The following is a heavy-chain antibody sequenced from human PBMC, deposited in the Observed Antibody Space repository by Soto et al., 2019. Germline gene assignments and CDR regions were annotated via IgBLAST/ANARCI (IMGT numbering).Heavy chain of an antibody. CDR3: ARPTFYTAMVPD. V-gene: IGHV4-39*01. CDR1: GGSISSISYY. J-gene: IGHJ4*02. D-gene: IGHD5-18*01. Sequence: LSETLSLTCTVSGGSISSISYYWGWIRQPPGKGLEWIGSIYYSGSTYYNPSLKSRVTISVDTSKNQFSLKLSSVTAADTAVYYCARPTFYTAMVPDWGQGTLVT. CDR2: IYYSGST.